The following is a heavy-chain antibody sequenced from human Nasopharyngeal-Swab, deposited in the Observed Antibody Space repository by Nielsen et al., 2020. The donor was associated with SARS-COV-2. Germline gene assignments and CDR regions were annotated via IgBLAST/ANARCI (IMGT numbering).Heavy chain of an antibody. J-gene: IGHJ4*02. Sequence: GESLKISCAVSGFTFSTYWMHWVRQAPGKGLVWVSRIKPDGSSVTYADSVKGRFTISRDNARNTLYLQMNSLRAEDAAVYYCARVPGYSYGFGYWGQGTLVTVSS. V-gene: IGHV3-74*01. CDR3: ARVPGYSYGFGY. D-gene: IGHD5-18*01. CDR1: GFTFSTYW. CDR2: IKPDGSSV.